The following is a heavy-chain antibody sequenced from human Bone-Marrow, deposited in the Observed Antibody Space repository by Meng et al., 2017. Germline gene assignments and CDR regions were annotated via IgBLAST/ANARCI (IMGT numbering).Heavy chain of an antibody. CDR2: ISAYTGDT. J-gene: IGHJ4*02. Sequence: SGRGVKKPVASVMVSCKASGYTFTSYGIIWVRQATGQGREWMGWISAYTGDTKYAQNFQGRVTMTTDTSTDTAYMELRSLRSDDTAMYFCARDDDYGDYFPVWYWGQGTLVTVSS. CDR1: GYTFTSYG. CDR3: ARDDDYGDYFPVWY. D-gene: IGHD4-17*01. V-gene: IGHV1-18*01.